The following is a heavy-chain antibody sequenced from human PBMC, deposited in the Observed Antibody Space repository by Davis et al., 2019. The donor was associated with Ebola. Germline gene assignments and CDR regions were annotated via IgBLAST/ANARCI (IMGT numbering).Heavy chain of an antibody. Sequence: PGGSLRLSCAASGFSFSSYAMHWVRQASGKGLEWVCRIRSKANSYATAYAASVKGRFTISRDDSKNTAYLQMNSLKTEDTAVYYCTSPTDSSGSDYWGQGTLVTVSS. J-gene: IGHJ4*02. V-gene: IGHV3-73*01. CDR3: TSPTDSSGSDY. D-gene: IGHD3-22*01. CDR1: GFSFSSYA. CDR2: IRSKANSYAT.